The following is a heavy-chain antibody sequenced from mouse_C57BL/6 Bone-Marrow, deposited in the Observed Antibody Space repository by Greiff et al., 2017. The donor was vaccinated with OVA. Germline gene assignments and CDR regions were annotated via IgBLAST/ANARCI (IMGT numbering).Heavy chain of an antibody. CDR2: ISDGGSYT. Sequence: DVMLVESGGGLVKPGGSLKLSCAASGFTFSSYAMSWVRQTPEKRLEWVATISDGGSYTYYPDNVKGRFTISRDNAKNNLYLQMSHLKSEDTAMYYCARGLTSWYFDVWGTGTTVTVSS. J-gene: IGHJ1*03. D-gene: IGHD2-4*01. CDR1: GFTFSSYA. CDR3: ARGLTSWYFDV. V-gene: IGHV5-4*03.